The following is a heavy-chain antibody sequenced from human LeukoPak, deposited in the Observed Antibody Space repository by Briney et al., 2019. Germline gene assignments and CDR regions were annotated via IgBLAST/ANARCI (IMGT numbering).Heavy chain of an antibody. V-gene: IGHV3-11*04. CDR1: GFTFSDYC. CDR3: AREHLAVAGADY. D-gene: IGHD6-19*01. CDR2: ISNGGSNK. J-gene: IGHJ4*02. Sequence: GGSLRLSCAASGFTFSDYCMSWVRQAPGKGLEWVSYISNGGSNKDYVDSVKGRFSISRDNAKNSLYLQMNSLRAEDTAVYYCAREHLAVAGADYWSKGTMVTVPS.